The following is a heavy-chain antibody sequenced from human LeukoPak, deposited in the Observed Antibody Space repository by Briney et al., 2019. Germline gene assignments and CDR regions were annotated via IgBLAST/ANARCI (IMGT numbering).Heavy chain of an antibody. CDR2: VNSDGSST. D-gene: IGHD2-21*02. CDR1: GFIFSSYW. Sequence: GGSLRLSCAASGFIFSSYWMHWVRQAPGKGLVWVSRVNSDGSSTSYADSVKGRFTISRDNAKNSLYLQMNSLRAEDTAVYYCARVLSYCGGDCYYYFQHWGQGTLVTVSS. CDR3: ARVLSYCGGDCYYYFQH. V-gene: IGHV3-74*01. J-gene: IGHJ1*01.